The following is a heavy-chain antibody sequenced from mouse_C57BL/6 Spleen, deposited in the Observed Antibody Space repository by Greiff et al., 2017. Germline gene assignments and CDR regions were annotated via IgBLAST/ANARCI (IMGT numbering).Heavy chain of an antibody. Sequence: VQLQQSGAELVRPGTSVKMSCKASGYTFTNYWIGWAKQRPGHGLEWIGDIYPGGGYTNYNEKFKGKATLTADKSSSTAYMQFSSLTSEDSAIYDCARWGYGSSYYFDYWGQGTTLTVSS. CDR2: IYPGGGYT. J-gene: IGHJ2*01. CDR3: ARWGYGSSYYFDY. CDR1: GYTFTNYW. V-gene: IGHV1-63*01. D-gene: IGHD1-1*01.